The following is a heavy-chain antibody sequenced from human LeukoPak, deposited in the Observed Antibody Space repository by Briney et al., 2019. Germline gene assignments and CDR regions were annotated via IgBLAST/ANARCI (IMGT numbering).Heavy chain of an antibody. CDR3: ATIWKLYGSGSYYRVHWFDP. V-gene: IGHV1-24*01. J-gene: IGHJ5*02. D-gene: IGHD3-10*01. CDR1: GYTLTELS. CDR2: FDPEDGET. Sequence: GASVKVSCKVSGYTLTELSMHWVRQAPGKGLEWMGGFDPEDGETIYAQKFQGRVTMTEDTSTDTAYMELSSLRSEDTAVYYCATIWKLYGSGSYYRVHWFDPWGRGTLVTVSS.